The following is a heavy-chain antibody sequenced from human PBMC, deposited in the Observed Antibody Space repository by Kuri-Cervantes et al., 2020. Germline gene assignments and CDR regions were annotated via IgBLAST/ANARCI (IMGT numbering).Heavy chain of an antibody. Sequence: YLIPSLAASGFTFDDYAMHWVRQAPGKGLEWVSGICRSSSDIGYADSVKGRFTISRDNSKNTLYLQMNSLRAEDTGVYYCAKDRYSYGRGWFDPWGQGTLVTVSS. CDR3: AKDRYSYGRGWFDP. CDR2: ICRSSSDI. D-gene: IGHD5-18*01. V-gene: IGHV3-9*01. J-gene: IGHJ5*02. CDR1: GFTFDDYA.